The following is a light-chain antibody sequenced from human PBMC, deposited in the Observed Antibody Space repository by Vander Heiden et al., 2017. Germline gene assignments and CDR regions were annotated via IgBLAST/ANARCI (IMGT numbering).Light chain of an antibody. J-gene: IGLJ2*01. CDR3: AAWDDSLTGRVV. Sequence: QSVLTQKPSASGTPGQRVTISCSGSTSNIGSNYVYWYQQVPGTAPKLLIFRNTQRPSGVPDRFSGSKSGTSASLAISGLRSEDEADYYCAAWDDSLTGRVVFGGGTKLTVL. CDR1: TSNIGSNY. CDR2: RNT. V-gene: IGLV1-47*01.